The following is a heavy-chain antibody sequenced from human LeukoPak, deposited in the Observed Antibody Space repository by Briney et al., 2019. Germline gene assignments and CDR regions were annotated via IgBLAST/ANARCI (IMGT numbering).Heavy chain of an antibody. V-gene: IGHV3-66*01. CDR1: GFTVSSNY. CDR2: IYSGGST. Sequence: GGSLRLSCAASGFTVSSNYMSWVRQAPGKGLEWVSVIYSGGSTYYADSVKGRFTISRDNSKNTLYLQMNSLRAEDTAVYYCAKGKNYIAAAGIDYWGQGTLVTVSS. D-gene: IGHD6-13*01. CDR3: AKGKNYIAAAGIDY. J-gene: IGHJ4*02.